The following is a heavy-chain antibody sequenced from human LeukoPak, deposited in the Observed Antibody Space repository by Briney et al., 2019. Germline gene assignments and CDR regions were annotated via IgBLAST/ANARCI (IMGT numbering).Heavy chain of an antibody. Sequence: GGSLRLSCAASGFSVGSNYMTWVRQAPGKGLEWVSLIYSGGGTYYADSVKGRFTISRDNSKNTLYLQMNNLRTEDKTLDYCAGEMYSSGWLNAFDIWGQGTMDTVSS. V-gene: IGHV3-66*01. D-gene: IGHD6-19*01. CDR3: AGEMYSSGWLNAFDI. CDR1: GFSVGSNY. CDR2: IYSGGGT. J-gene: IGHJ3*02.